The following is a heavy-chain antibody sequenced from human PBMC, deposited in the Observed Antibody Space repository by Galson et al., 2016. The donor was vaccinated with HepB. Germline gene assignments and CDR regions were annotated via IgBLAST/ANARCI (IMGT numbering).Heavy chain of an antibody. CDR3: ARHVSGWPQGNWFDP. D-gene: IGHD6-19*01. V-gene: IGHV4-39*01. CDR2: IYSSGST. Sequence: SETLSLTCTVSGGSISNSNDYWGWVRQPPGKGLEWIGSIYSSGSTYYNPSLKSRVTISVDTSKNQFSLKLSHVTAADKAVYYCARHVSGWPQGNWFDPWGQGSLITVSS. J-gene: IGHJ5*02. CDR1: GGSISNSNDY.